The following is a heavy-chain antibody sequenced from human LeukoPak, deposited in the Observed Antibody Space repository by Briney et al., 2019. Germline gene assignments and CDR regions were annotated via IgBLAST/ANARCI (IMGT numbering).Heavy chain of an antibody. Sequence: PGRSLRLSCAASGFTFSSYGMHWVRQAPGKGLEGGAVIWYDGSNKYYADSVKGGFTISRDNSKNTLYLQMNSLRAEDTAVYYCAKDKGGGSWPDAFDIWGQGTMVTVSS. V-gene: IGHV3-33*06. D-gene: IGHD2-15*01. CDR1: GFTFSSYG. CDR3: AKDKGGGSWPDAFDI. J-gene: IGHJ3*02. CDR2: IWYDGSNK.